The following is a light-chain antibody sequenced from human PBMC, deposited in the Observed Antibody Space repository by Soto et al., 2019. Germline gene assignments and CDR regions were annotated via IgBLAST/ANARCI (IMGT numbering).Light chain of an antibody. CDR2: DVN. Sequence: QSALTQPPSVSGSPGQSITLSCTGTSSDIGGYDFVSWYQRYPGKAPKLIIYDVNNRPSGVSNRFSGSKSGNTASLTISGLQAEDEADYYCTSYACSSTHVVFGGGTKLTVL. J-gene: IGLJ2*01. CDR3: TSYACSSTHVV. CDR1: SSDIGGYDF. V-gene: IGLV2-14*01.